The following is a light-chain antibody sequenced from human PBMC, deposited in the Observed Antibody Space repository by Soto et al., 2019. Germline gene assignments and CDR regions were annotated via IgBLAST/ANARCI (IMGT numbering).Light chain of an antibody. J-gene: IGKJ1*01. CDR2: KAS. Sequence: DIQMTHSPSTLSASVGDTVTITCRASQSFSTWLAWYQQKPGRAPKLLIYKASTLESGVPARFSGSGSGIEFTLTISSLQLDDFATYYCQQYNSYSWTFGQGTKVDIK. CDR1: QSFSTW. V-gene: IGKV1-5*03. CDR3: QQYNSYSWT.